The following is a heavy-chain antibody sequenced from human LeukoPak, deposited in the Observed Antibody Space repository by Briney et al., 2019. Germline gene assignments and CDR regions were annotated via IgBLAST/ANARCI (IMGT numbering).Heavy chain of an antibody. J-gene: IGHJ5*02. CDR1: GYTFTSYG. CDR2: ISAYNGNT. D-gene: IGHD2-21*02. CDR3: ARDSPNPTSGGDGFDP. V-gene: IGHV1-18*01. Sequence: GASVKVSCKASGYTFTSYGISWVRQAPGQGLEWMGWISAYNGNTNYAQKLQGRVTMTTDTSTSTAYMELRSLRSDDTAVYYCARDSPNPTSGGDGFDPWGQGTLVTVSS.